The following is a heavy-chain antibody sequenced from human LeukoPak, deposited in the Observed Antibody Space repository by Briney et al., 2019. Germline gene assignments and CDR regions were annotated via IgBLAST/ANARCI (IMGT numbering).Heavy chain of an antibody. CDR1: GGSISNYY. Sequence: SETLSLTCTVSGGSISNYYWGWIRQPPGKGLEWIGYIDYSRTTYYNPFLNSRATISVDTSKNQFSLKLNSLTAADTAVYYCARARGYSYGFDYWGQGTLVTVSS. CDR3: ARARGYSYGFDY. V-gene: IGHV4-59*01. D-gene: IGHD5-18*01. J-gene: IGHJ4*02. CDR2: IDYSRTT.